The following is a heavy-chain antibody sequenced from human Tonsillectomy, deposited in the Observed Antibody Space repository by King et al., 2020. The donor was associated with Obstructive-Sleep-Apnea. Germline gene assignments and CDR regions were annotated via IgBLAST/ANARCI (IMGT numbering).Heavy chain of an antibody. D-gene: IGHD3-22*01. Sequence: VQLVQSGGGLVKPGGSLRLSCAASGFTFTNAYMSWVRQAPGKGLEWVGRIKSNSDGGTTAYAAPVKGRFTISRDDSKGTLHLQMNSLKIEDTAVYYCTTVPYFYDSSVDYWGQGTLVTVSS. CDR2: IKSNSDGGTT. CDR3: TTVPYFYDSSVDY. CDR1: GFTFTNAY. J-gene: IGHJ4*02. V-gene: IGHV3-15*01.